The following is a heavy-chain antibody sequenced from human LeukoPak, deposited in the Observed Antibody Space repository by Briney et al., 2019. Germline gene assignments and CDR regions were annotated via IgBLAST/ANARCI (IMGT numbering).Heavy chain of an antibody. CDR3: ARGSGRFSGSYYFDY. J-gene: IGHJ4*02. Sequence: PGGSLRLSCAASGFTFSSYAVHWVRQAPGKGLEWVAVISYDGSNKYYADSVKGRFTISRDNSKNTLYLQMNSLRAEDAAVYYCARGSGRFSGSYYFDYWGQGTLVTVSS. V-gene: IGHV3-30*04. CDR1: GFTFSSYA. CDR2: ISYDGSNK. D-gene: IGHD1-26*01.